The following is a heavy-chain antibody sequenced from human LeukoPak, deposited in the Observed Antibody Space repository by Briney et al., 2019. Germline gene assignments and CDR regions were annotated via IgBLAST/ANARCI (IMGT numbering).Heavy chain of an antibody. Sequence: PGRSLRLSCAASGFTFSSYAMHWVRQAPGKGLEWVAVISYDGSKKYYADSVKGRFTISRDNSKNTLYLQMNSLRAEDTAVYYCAREGRVIVGATGYFDYWGQGTLVTVSS. CDR2: ISYDGSKK. CDR1: GFTFSSYA. J-gene: IGHJ4*02. V-gene: IGHV3-30*04. CDR3: AREGRVIVGATGYFDY. D-gene: IGHD1-26*01.